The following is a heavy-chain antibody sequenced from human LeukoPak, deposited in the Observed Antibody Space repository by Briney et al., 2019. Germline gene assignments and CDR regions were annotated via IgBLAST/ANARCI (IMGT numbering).Heavy chain of an antibody. D-gene: IGHD5-12*01. J-gene: IGHJ4*02. V-gene: IGHV4-34*01. CDR1: GGSFSGYY. CDR2: INHSGST. CDR3: ARGKNLKWLRWPRFDY. Sequence: ASETLSLTCAVYGGSFSGYYWSWIRQPPGKGLEWIGEINHSGSTNYNPSLKSRVTISVDTSKNQFSLKLSSVTAADTAVYYCARGKNLKWLRWPRFDYWGQGTLVTVSS.